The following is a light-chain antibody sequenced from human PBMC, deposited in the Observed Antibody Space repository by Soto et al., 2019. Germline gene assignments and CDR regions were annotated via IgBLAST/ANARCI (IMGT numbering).Light chain of an antibody. CDR1: ALPKQY. Sequence: SYELTQPPSVSVSPGQTARITCSGDALPKQYAYWYQQKPDQAPVLVIYKDSERPSGIPERFSGSSSGTTVTLTSSGVQAEDEADYYCQSADSSGTPYVVFGGGTKLTVL. J-gene: IGLJ2*01. CDR3: QSADSSGTPYVV. V-gene: IGLV3-25*03. CDR2: KDS.